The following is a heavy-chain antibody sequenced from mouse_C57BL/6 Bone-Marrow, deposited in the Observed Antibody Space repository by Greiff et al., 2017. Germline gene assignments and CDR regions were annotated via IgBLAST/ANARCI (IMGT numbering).Heavy chain of an antibody. CDR2: IDPSDSYT. D-gene: IGHD1-1*01. CDR3: ARENYYGSSYDWYFDV. CDR1: GYTFTSYW. J-gene: IGHJ1*03. Sequence: QVQLQQPGAELVKPGASVKMSCKASGYTFTSYWMHWVKQRPGQGLEWIGEIDPSDSYTNYNQKFKGKSTLTVDKSSSTAYMQLSSLTSEDSAVXYCARENYYGSSYDWYFDVWGTGTTVTVSS. V-gene: IGHV1-69*01.